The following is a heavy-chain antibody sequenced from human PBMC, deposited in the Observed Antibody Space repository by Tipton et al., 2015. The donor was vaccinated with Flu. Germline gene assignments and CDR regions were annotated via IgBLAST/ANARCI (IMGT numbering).Heavy chain of an antibody. CDR1: GGSLSSFY. V-gene: IGHV4-4*07. CDR2: IYTSGST. Sequence: LRLSCIVSGGSLSSFYWSWIRQPAGKGLEWIGRIYTSGSTKYNPSLKNRLSMSVDTSKSQFSLKLTSVTAADTAVYYCARGSGSGTYVIFDFWGQGTLVTVSS. D-gene: IGHD3-10*01. J-gene: IGHJ4*02. CDR3: ARGSGSGTYVIFDF.